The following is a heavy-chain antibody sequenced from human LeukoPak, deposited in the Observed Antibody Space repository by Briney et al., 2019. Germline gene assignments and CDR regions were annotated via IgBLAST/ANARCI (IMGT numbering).Heavy chain of an antibody. CDR1: GFTFSSYG. Sequence: GGSLRLSCAASGFTFSSYGMHWVRQAPGKGLEWVAFISYDGSNKFYADSVQGRFTISRDTSKNTLYLQMNSLRAEDTAVYYCAKVISRSTTWDAFDIWGQGTMVTVSS. CDR3: AKVISRSTTWDAFDI. V-gene: IGHV3-30*02. D-gene: IGHD4-17*01. CDR2: ISYDGSNK. J-gene: IGHJ3*02.